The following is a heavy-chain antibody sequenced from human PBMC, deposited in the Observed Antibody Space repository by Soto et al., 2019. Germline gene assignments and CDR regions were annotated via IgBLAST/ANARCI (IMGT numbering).Heavy chain of an antibody. V-gene: IGHV3-74*01. D-gene: IGHD2-15*01. CDR1: GFTFSSYW. CDR3: ASSTKYCSGGSCPNWFDP. Sequence: GGSLRLSCAASGFTFSSYWMHWVRQAPGKGLVWVSRINSDGSSTTYADSVKGRFTISRDNAKNTLYLQMNGLRAEDTAVYYCASSTKYCSGGSCPNWFDPWGQGTLVTVSS. J-gene: IGHJ5*02. CDR2: INSDGSST.